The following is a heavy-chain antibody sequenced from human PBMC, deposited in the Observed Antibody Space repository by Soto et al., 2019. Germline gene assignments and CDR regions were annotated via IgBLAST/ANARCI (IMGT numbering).Heavy chain of an antibody. V-gene: IGHV3-74*01. J-gene: IGHJ4*02. CDR1: GFTFSESW. D-gene: IGHD4-17*01. CDR3: ARGVNGDYDY. Sequence: GGSLRLSCAAPGFTFSESWMHWVRQAPGKGLVWVSRINRDGSSTTYADFVKGRFTISRDNAKNTLYLQMNSLGVEDAAVYYCARGVNGDYDYWGQGTLVTVSS. CDR2: INRDGSST.